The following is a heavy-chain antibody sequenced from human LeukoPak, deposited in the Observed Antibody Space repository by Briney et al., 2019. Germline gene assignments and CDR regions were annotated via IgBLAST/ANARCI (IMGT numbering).Heavy chain of an antibody. J-gene: IGHJ3*02. D-gene: IGHD1-1*01. CDR3: ARDRPFGGMYNHAFDI. CDR2: IYSGGST. V-gene: IGHV3-66*01. CDR1: GFTVSSNY. Sequence: PGGSLRLSCAASGFTVSSNYMSWVRQAPGKGLEWVSVIYSGGSTYYADSVKGRFTISRDNSKNTLYLQMNSLRAEDTAVYYCARDRPFGGMYNHAFDIWGQGTMVTVSS.